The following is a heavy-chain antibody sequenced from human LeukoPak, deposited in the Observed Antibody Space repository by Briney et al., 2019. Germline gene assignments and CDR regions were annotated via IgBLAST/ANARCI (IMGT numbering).Heavy chain of an antibody. D-gene: IGHD3-10*01. J-gene: IGHJ4*02. CDR3: AREGRHKWFATTSGYFDY. CDR1: GYTFTSYG. Sequence: ASVKVSCKDSGYTFTSYGISWVRQAPGQGLEWMGWISAYNGNTNYAQKLQGRVTMTTDISTSTAYMELRSLGSDDTAVYYCAREGRHKWFATTSGYFDYWGQGTLVTVSS. CDR2: ISAYNGNT. V-gene: IGHV1-18*01.